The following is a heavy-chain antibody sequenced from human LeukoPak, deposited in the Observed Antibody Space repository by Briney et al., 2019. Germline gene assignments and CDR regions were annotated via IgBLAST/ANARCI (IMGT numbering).Heavy chain of an antibody. Sequence: SETLSLTCAVSGGSISSGGYSWSWIRQPPGKGLEWIGYIYHSGSTYYNPSLKSRVTITVDRSKNQFSLKLNSVTAADTAVYYCARVSRRRVNSSGYRDAFDIWGQGTMVTVSS. V-gene: IGHV4-30-2*01. CDR1: GGSISSGGYS. CDR3: ARVSRRRVNSSGYRDAFDI. J-gene: IGHJ3*02. D-gene: IGHD3-22*01. CDR2: IYHSGST.